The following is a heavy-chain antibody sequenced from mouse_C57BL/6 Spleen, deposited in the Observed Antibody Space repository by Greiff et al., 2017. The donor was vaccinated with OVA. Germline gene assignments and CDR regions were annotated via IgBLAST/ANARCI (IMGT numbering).Heavy chain of an antibody. CDR3: TRSYYYGSSYWYFDV. Sequence: VQLQQPGAELVRPGASVTLSCKASGYTFTDYEMHWVKQTPVHGLEWIGAIDPETGGTAYNQKFKGKAILTADKSSSTAYMELRSLTSEDSAVYYCTRSYYYGSSYWYFDVWGTGTTVTVSS. J-gene: IGHJ1*03. CDR1: GYTFTDYE. CDR2: IDPETGGT. V-gene: IGHV1-15*01. D-gene: IGHD1-1*01.